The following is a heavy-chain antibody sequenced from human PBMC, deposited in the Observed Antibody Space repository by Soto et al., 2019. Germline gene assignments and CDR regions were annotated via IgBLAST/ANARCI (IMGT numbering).Heavy chain of an antibody. D-gene: IGHD3-9*01. CDR1: GGSFSGYY. J-gene: IGHJ6*02. V-gene: IGHV4-34*01. CDR3: ARGRVFYDILTGYAPPGGMDV. Sequence: QVQLQQWGAGLLKPSETLSLTCAVYGGSFSGYYWSWIRQPPGKGLEWIGEINHSGSTNYNPSLKSRVTRAVDTSKNLLSVKLSSVTAAGTAVYYCARGRVFYDILTGYAPPGGMDVWGQGTTVTVSS. CDR2: INHSGST.